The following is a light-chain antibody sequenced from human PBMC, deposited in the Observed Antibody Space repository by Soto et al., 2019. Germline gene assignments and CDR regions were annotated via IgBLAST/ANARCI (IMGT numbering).Light chain of an antibody. CDR2: AAS. J-gene: IGKJ4*01. CDR3: LQHNTYPLT. Sequence: DIPMTPSPSALSASVGDRVTITCRASQGMSNSLAWVQQRPGKVPKRLIYAASILQGGVPARFSGSGSGTEFTLTISSLQPEDFATYYCLQHNTYPLTFGGGTKVEIK. V-gene: IGKV1-17*03. CDR1: QGMSNS.